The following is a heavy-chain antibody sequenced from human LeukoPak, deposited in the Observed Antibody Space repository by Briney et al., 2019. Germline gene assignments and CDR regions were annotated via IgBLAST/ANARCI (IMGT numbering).Heavy chain of an antibody. D-gene: IGHD2-15*01. Sequence: SETLSLTCTVSGGSISSYYWSWIRQPPGKGLEWIGYIYYSGSTNYNPSLKSRVTISVDTSKNQFSLKLSSVTAADTAVYYCARLKISGYLDYWGQGTLVTVSS. CDR1: GGSISSYY. CDR2: IYYSGST. CDR3: ARLKISGYLDY. J-gene: IGHJ4*02. V-gene: IGHV4-59*01.